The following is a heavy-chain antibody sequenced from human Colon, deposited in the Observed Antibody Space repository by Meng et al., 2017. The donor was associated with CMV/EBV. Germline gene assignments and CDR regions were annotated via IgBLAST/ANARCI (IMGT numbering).Heavy chain of an antibody. V-gene: IGHV3-74*01. Sequence: GESLKISCAASEFTFSNSWMHWVRQGPGKGLLWVSRINPDGSSTSYADSVKGRFTISRDNAKNTVFLQMNSLRAEDTAVYYCALRLRNSDGMDVWGQGTTVTV. CDR1: EFTFSNSW. CDR3: ALRLRNSDGMDV. D-gene: IGHD3-16*01. J-gene: IGHJ6*02. CDR2: INPDGSST.